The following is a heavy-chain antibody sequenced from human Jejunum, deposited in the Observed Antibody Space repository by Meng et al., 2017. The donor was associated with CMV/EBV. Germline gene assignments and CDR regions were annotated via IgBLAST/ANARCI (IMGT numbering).Heavy chain of an antibody. J-gene: IGHJ4*02. V-gene: IGHV3-7*04. D-gene: IGHD3-16*01. Sequence: VESGGGFVQPGESLRLSCAVSGINFRNAWISWVRQVPGKGLAWVAHINPDGSQKYYVDSVKGRFTISRDNAENLVFLQMNSLRVEDTALYYCARGHYGRDYWGQGTLVTVSS. CDR2: INPDGSQK. CDR1: GINFRNAW. CDR3: ARGHYGRDY.